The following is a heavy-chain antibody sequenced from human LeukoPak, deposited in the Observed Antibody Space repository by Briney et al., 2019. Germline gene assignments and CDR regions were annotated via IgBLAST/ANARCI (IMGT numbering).Heavy chain of an antibody. V-gene: IGHV3-21*01. J-gene: IGHJ4*02. Sequence: PGGSLRLSCAVSGFTFSTYSMTWVRQAPGKGLEWVSIISSTSDYIYYADSVKGRFTISRDNAKNSLYLQMNSLRAEDTAVYYCARGPPYCSSISCYIDYWGQGTLVTVSS. CDR2: ISSTSDYI. CDR1: GFTFSTYS. CDR3: ARGPPYCSSISCYIDY. D-gene: IGHD2-2*01.